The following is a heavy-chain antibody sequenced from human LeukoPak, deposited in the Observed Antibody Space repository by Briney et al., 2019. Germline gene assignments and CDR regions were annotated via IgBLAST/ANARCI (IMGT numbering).Heavy chain of an antibody. D-gene: IGHD6-6*01. V-gene: IGHV3-21*01. CDR3: ATSLQVVVDY. J-gene: IGHJ4*02. Sequence: PGGSLRLSCAASGFTFSSYSMNWVREAPGKGLEWVSSISSGGSYIYYAVSVKGRFTISRDNAKNSLYLQMNSLRAEDTAVYYCATSLQVVVDYWGQGTLVSVSS. CDR2: ISSGGSYI. CDR1: GFTFSSYS.